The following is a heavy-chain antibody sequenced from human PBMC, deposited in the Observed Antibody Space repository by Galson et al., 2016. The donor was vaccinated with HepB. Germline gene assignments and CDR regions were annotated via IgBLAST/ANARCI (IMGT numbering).Heavy chain of an antibody. CDR1: GFTFGNYP. CDR2: ISASGTDT. V-gene: IGHV3-23*01. CDR3: ARGRTTSCNSAFDI. D-gene: IGHD2-2*02. J-gene: IGHJ3*02. Sequence: SLRLSCAASGFTFGNYPKMWVRQTSEKGLEWLSRISASGTDTHLADSVKGRFTTSRDNSKNTLYLQVNSLRVEDTAIYYCARGRTTSCNSAFDIWGQGTMVTVSS.